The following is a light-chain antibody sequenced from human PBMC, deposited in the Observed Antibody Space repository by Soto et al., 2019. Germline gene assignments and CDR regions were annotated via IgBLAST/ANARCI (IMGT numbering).Light chain of an antibody. V-gene: IGLV2-11*01. CDR3: CSYAGSYV. Sequence: QSALTPPHSVSRAPGQAVTISRPGTSSDVSGYNYVSWYQQHPGKAPKLMIYDVSKRPSGVPDRFSGSKSGNTASLTISGLQAEDEADYYCCSYAGSYVFGTGTKVTVL. CDR2: DVS. CDR1: SSDVSGYNY. J-gene: IGLJ1*01.